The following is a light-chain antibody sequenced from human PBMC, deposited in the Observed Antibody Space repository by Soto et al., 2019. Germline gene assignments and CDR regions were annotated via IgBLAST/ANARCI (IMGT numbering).Light chain of an antibody. CDR1: QSISSY. CDR3: QQTSSTPRT. Sequence: DIHMTQSPSSLSASVGDRVTITCRASQSISSYLNWHQQKPGKAPKLLIYGASDLQSGVPSRFSGSGSGTDFTLTISSLQPEDFATYYCQQTSSTPRTFGQGTKVEIK. CDR2: GAS. J-gene: IGKJ1*01. V-gene: IGKV1-39*01.